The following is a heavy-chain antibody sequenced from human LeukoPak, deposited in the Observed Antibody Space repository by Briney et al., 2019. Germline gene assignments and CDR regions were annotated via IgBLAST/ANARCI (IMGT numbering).Heavy chain of an antibody. J-gene: IGHJ4*02. CDR1: GFTFSTYG. CDR3: ARDRFPYDILTGHDY. V-gene: IGHV3-30*02. D-gene: IGHD3-9*01. Sequence: PGGSLRLSCAASGFTFSTYGIHWVRQAPGKGLEWVTFIRYDGSDKYYADSVKGRFTISRDNSKNTLYLQMNSLRREDTAMYYCARDRFPYDILTGHDYWGQGTLVTVSS. CDR2: IRYDGSDK.